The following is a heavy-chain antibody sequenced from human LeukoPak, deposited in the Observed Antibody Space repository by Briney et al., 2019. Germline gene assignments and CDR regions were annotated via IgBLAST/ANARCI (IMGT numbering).Heavy chain of an antibody. CDR3: ARHRITMDQDWLDP. D-gene: IGHD3-10*01. CDR2: IYYSGST. J-gene: IGHJ5*02. CDR1: GGSISSSSYY. Sequence: KPSETLSLTCTVSGGSISSSSYYWGWIRQPPGEGLEWIGSIYYSGSTYYNPSLKSRVTISVDTSKNQFSLKLSSVTAADTAVYYCARHRITMDQDWLDPWGQGTLVTVSS. V-gene: IGHV4-39*01.